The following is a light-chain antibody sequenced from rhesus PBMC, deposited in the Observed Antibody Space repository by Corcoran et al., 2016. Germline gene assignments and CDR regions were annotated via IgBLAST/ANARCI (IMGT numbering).Light chain of an antibody. CDR1: QGISSY. J-gene: IGKJ1*01. CDR2: DAN. Sequence: DIQMSQSPSSLSASVGDRVTITCRASQGISSYLTWYQQKTGKAPKLLIYDANSLASGVPSRFSGSGSGKEVTLTISRLQHEDFATDICQQGNSNPRTFGQGTKVEIK. V-gene: IGKV1-32*02. CDR3: QQGNSNPRT.